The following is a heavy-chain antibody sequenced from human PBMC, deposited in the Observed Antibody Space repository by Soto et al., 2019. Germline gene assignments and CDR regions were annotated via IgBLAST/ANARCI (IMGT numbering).Heavy chain of an antibody. CDR1: GGSISSSSYY. CDR3: ARLRGEWLPSYYYYMDV. Sequence: QLQLQESGPGLVKPSETLSLTCTVSGGSISSSSYYWGWIRQPPGKGLEWIGSIYYSGSTYYNPSLKSRVTISVDTSKNQFPLKLSSVTAADTAVYYCARLRGEWLPSYYYYMDVWGKGTTVTVSS. V-gene: IGHV4-39*01. CDR2: IYYSGST. D-gene: IGHD5-12*01. J-gene: IGHJ6*03.